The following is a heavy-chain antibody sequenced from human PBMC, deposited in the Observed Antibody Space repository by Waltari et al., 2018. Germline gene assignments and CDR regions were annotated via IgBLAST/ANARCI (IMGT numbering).Heavy chain of an antibody. CDR3: ALGYCSGGSCDYFGY. V-gene: IGHV4-39*07. CDR2: IYYSAST. D-gene: IGHD2-15*01. CDR1: GGSISSSSYY. J-gene: IGHJ4*02. Sequence: QLQLQESGPGLVKPSETLSLTCTVSGGSISSSSYYWGWIRQPPGKGLAWIGRIYYSASTYCTPCLKCRVTTSVDTSNNLFSLKLSSVTAADTAVYYCALGYCSGGSCDYFGYWGQGTLVTVSS.